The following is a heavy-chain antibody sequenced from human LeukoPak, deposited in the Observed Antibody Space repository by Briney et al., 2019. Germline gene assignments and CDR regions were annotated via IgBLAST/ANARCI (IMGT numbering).Heavy chain of an antibody. Sequence: GGSLRLSCAASGFTFSSYAMSWVRQAPGKGLEWVSAISGSGGSTYYADSVKGRFTISRDNSKNTLYLQMNSLRAEDTAVYYCAKEPRAYCGGDCPIDYWGQGILVTVSS. J-gene: IGHJ4*02. CDR1: GFTFSSYA. D-gene: IGHD2-21*02. CDR3: AKEPRAYCGGDCPIDY. CDR2: ISGSGGST. V-gene: IGHV3-23*01.